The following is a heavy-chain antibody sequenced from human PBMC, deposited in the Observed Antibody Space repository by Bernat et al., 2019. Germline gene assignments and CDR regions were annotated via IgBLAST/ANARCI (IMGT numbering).Heavy chain of an antibody. CDR3: ARAPYYYGSGSFAWFDP. CDR1: GFTFDDYG. D-gene: IGHD3-10*01. J-gene: IGHJ5*02. V-gene: IGHV3-20*04. Sequence: EVQLVESGGGVVRPGGSLRLSCAASGFTFDDYGMSWVRQAPGTGLEWVSGSNWNGGSTGYADSVKGRFTISRDNAKNSLYLQMNSLRAEDTALYYCARAPYYYGSGSFAWFDPWGQGTLVTVSS. CDR2: SNWNGGST.